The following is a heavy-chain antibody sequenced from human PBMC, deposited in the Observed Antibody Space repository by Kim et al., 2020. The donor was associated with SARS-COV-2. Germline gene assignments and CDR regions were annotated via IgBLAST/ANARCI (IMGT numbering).Heavy chain of an antibody. Sequence: SETLSLTCTVSGGSISSSSYYWGWIRQPPGKGLEWIGSIYYSGSTYYNPSLKSRVTISVDTSKNQFSLKLSSVTAADTAVYYCARPRPGDYYDSSGYHNAFDIWGQGTMVTVSS. CDR3: ARPRPGDYYDSSGYHNAFDI. J-gene: IGHJ3*02. V-gene: IGHV4-39*01. D-gene: IGHD3-22*01. CDR2: IYYSGST. CDR1: GGSISSSSYY.